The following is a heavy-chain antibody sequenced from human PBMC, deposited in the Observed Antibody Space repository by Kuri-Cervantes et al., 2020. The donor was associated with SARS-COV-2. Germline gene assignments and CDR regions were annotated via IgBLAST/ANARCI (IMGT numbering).Heavy chain of an antibody. V-gene: IGHV3-30*18. CDR2: ISYNGSNE. Sequence: GGSLRLSCAASGFNFSRTDMHWVRQAPGKGLEWVAVISYNGSNEYYADSVKGRFTISRDNSKNTLYLQVNSLRAEDTSVYYCAKDPGTMARGHYYYGMDVWGQGTTVTVSS. CDR1: GFNFSRTD. D-gene: IGHD3-10*01. CDR3: AKDPGTMARGHYYYGMDV. J-gene: IGHJ6*02.